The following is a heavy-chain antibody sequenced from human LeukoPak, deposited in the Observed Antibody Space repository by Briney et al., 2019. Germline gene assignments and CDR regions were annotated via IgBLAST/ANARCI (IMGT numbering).Heavy chain of an antibody. J-gene: IGHJ6*03. D-gene: IGHD6-6*01. CDR3: ARGYSSEYSSSDYYYYYMDV. CDR2: IYHSGST. Sequence: SETLSLTCAVSGGSISSGGYSWSWIRQPPGKGLEWIGYIYHSGSTYYNPSLKSRVTMSVDTSKNQFSLKLSSVTAADTAVYYCARGYSSEYSSSDYYYYYMDVWGKGTTVTVSS. CDR1: GGSISSGGYS. V-gene: IGHV4-30-2*01.